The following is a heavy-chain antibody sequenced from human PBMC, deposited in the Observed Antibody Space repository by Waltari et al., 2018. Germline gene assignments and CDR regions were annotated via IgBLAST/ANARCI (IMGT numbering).Heavy chain of an antibody. J-gene: IGHJ2*01. CDR2: IYHSGTT. V-gene: IGHV4-38-2*02. CDR3: ARGGFDSNSYFDL. D-gene: IGHD3-22*01. CDR1: GFSIGSAFF. Sequence: QVPLHESGPGLGKPSETLSLSVTVSGFSIGSAFFWGWIRQPPGRDLEWIGSIYHSGTTFYNPSLKSRVTISVDTSKNQFSLKLTSVTAADTATYYCARGGFDSNSYFDLWGRGTLVTVSS.